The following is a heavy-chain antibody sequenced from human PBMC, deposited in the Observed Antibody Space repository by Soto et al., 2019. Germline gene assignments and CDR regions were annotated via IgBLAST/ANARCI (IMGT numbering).Heavy chain of an antibody. CDR1: GFTFDDYG. D-gene: IGHD1-1*01. Sequence: SLRLSCAASGFTFDDYGMHWVRQAPGKGLEWVSGISWNSGSIGYADSVKGRFIISRDNAKNSVYLQMNNLRPEDTAFYFCAKVSTTRTFGPLDPWGQGTLVTVSS. CDR2: ISWNSGSI. CDR3: AKVSTTRTFGPLDP. J-gene: IGHJ5*02. V-gene: IGHV3-9*01.